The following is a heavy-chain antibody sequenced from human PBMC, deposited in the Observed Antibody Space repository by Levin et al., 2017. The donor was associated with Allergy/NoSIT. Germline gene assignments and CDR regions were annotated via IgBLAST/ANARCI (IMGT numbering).Heavy chain of an antibody. J-gene: IGHJ4*02. V-gene: IGHV3-33*01. Sequence: GGSLRLSCAASGFPFSAYGMHWIRQGPGKGLEWVAFIYFDGSKTYYADSVEGRFTISRDNSKNTGYLQMDSLRGDDTAVYYCARDRSGNYFYFWGQGTQVTVSS. D-gene: IGHD2/OR15-2a*01. CDR2: IYFDGSKT. CDR1: GFPFSAYG. CDR3: ARDRSGNYFYF.